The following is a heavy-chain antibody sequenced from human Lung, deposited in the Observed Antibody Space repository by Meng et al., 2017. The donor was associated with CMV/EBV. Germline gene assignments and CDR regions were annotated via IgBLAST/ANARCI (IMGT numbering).Heavy chain of an antibody. CDR2: INVYNGRR. Sequence: FTSYGSSWVRQAPGQGLEWMGWINVYNGRRNYGQKFQARVTMTTDTSTSTAHMELRRLTSDDTAIYYCARERGYCSSIDCYKEGMDVWGQGTTVTVSS. V-gene: IGHV1-18*01. J-gene: IGHJ6*02. D-gene: IGHD2-2*01. CDR3: ARERGYCSSIDCYKEGMDV. CDR1: FTSYG.